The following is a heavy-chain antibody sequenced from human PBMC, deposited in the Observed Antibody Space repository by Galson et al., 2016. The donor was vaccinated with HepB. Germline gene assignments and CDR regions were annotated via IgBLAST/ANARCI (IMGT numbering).Heavy chain of an antibody. CDR1: GDSISSPNW. CDR2: IYHSGTV. J-gene: IGHJ4*02. Sequence: SETLSLTCAVSGDSISSPNWWNWVRQSPGKGLEWIGEIYHSGTVNYNLSLKSRVTISIDKSNNDFSLKLKSVTAADTAFYYCARGRLSVRWSFDYWGRGILVTVSS. D-gene: IGHD4-23*01. V-gene: IGHV4-4*02. CDR3: ARGRLSVRWSFDY.